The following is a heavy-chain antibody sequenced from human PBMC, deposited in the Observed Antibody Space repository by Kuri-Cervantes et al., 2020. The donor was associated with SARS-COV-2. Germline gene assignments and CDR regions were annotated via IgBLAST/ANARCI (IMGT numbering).Heavy chain of an antibody. CDR2: INHSGST. D-gene: IGHD3-10*01. CDR3: ATDYYGSGSSSDY. Sequence: GSLRLSCAVYGGSFSGYCWSWIRQPPGKGLEWIGEINHSGSTNYNPSLKSRVTISVDTSKNQFSLKLSSVTAADTAVYYCATDYYGSGSSSDYWGQGTLVTVSS. CDR1: GGSFSGYC. V-gene: IGHV4-34*01. J-gene: IGHJ4*02.